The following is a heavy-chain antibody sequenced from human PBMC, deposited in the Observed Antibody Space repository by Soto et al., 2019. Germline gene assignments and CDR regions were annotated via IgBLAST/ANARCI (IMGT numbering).Heavy chain of an antibody. CDR1: GFTFSSYS. D-gene: IGHD3-3*01. V-gene: IGHV3-21*01. CDR2: ISSSSSYI. J-gene: IGHJ3*02. Sequence: PGGSLRLSCAASGFTFSSYSMNWVRQAPGKGLEWVSSISSSSSYIYYADSVKGRFTISRDNAKNSLYLQMNSLGAEDTAVYYCAREYYDFWSGYYKGAFDIWGQGTMVTVSS. CDR3: AREYYDFWSGYYKGAFDI.